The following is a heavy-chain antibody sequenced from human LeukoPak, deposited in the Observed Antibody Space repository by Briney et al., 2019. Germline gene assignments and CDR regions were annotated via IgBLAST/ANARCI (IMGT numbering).Heavy chain of an antibody. CDR1: GGSITSHSW. CDR3: ARDLGPSRGFDY. Sequence: PSETLSLTCAVSGGSITSHSWWSWVRQPPGKGLEWIGEIYHGGDTNYDPSVKSRVTMSVDKSKNHFSLNLRSVTAADTAIYYCARDLGPSRGFDYWGQGTLVTVSS. CDR2: IYHGGDT. D-gene: IGHD3-10*01. J-gene: IGHJ4*02. V-gene: IGHV4-4*02.